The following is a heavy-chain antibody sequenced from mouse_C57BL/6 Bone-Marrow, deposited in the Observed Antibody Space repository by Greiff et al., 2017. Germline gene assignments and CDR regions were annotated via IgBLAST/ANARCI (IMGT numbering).Heavy chain of an antibody. CDR1: GFTFSSYG. Sequence: DVMLVESGGDLVKPGGSLKLSCAASGFTFSSYGMSWVRQTPDKRLEWVATISSGGSYTYYPDSVKGRFTISRDNAKNTLYLQMSSLKSEDTAMYYCARRSSSWYFDVWGTGTTVTVSS. CDR2: ISSGGSYT. J-gene: IGHJ1*03. D-gene: IGHD1-1*01. V-gene: IGHV5-6*02. CDR3: ARRSSSWYFDV.